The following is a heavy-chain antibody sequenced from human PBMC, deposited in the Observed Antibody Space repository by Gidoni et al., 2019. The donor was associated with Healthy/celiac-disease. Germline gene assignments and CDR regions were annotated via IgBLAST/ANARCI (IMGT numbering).Heavy chain of an antibody. J-gene: IGHJ6*02. CDR1: GGTFSSYT. D-gene: IGHD2-15*01. CDR3: ARPLAGGSGSRYGMDV. CDR2: IIPILGIA. Sequence: QVQLVQSGADVKKPGSSVKVSCKASGGTFSSYTTSWWRQAPGQGLEWMGRIIPILGIANYAQKFQGRVPITADKSTRTAYMELSSLRSEDEAVYYCARPLAGGSGSRYGMDVWGQGTTVTVSS. V-gene: IGHV1-69*02.